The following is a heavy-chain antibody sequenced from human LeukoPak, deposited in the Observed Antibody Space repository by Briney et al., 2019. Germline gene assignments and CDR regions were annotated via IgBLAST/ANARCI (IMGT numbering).Heavy chain of an antibody. Sequence: GGSLRLSCSASGFTFRNYVIHWVRQAPGNGLEYVSAISSNGGSTYYADSVKGRFTISRDNSKNTLYLQMRGLRAEDTAVYYCVKELYSDNGGYNDAFDIWGQGTTVTVSP. V-gene: IGHV3-64D*09. CDR2: ISSNGGST. J-gene: IGHJ3*02. D-gene: IGHD3-22*01. CDR3: VKELYSDNGGYNDAFDI. CDR1: GFTFRNYV.